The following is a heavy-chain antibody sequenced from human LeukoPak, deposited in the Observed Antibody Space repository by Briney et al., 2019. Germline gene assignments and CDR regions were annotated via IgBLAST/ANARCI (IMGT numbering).Heavy chain of an antibody. J-gene: IGHJ4*02. CDR3: AHIGEYSYGGSYYFDY. V-gene: IGHV2-70*04. CDR2: IDWDDDK. D-gene: IGHD5-18*01. CDR1: GFSLSTSGLR. Sequence: SGPTLVNPTQTLTLTCTFSGFSLSTSGLRVSWIRQPPGKALEWLARIDWDDDKFYSTSLKTRLTISKDTSKNQVVLTMTNMDPVDTGTYYCAHIGEYSYGGSYYFDYWGQGTLVTVSS.